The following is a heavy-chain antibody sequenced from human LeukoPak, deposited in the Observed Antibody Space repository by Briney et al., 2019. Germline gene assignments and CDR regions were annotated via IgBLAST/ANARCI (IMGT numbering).Heavy chain of an antibody. D-gene: IGHD1-26*01. CDR1: GYSFTSNW. CDR2: IDPSDSHI. Sequence: GESLKISCNGSGYSFTSNWISWVRQMPGKGLEWIGRIDPSDSHINYSPSFQGHVTISVDKSISTAYLQWSSLRASDTAIYYCARQGKGSYRRDFDYWGQGTLVTVSS. CDR3: ARQGKGSYRRDFDY. V-gene: IGHV5-10-1*01. J-gene: IGHJ4*02.